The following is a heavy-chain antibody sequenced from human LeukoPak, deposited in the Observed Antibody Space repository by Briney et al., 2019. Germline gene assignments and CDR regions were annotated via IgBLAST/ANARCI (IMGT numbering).Heavy chain of an antibody. Sequence: QPSQTLSLTCTVSGGSISSYYWGWIRQHPGKGLEWIGSIYYIGSTYYNPSLKSRFTISVDTSKNQFSMKMSSVSAADTGVYYCAIQFRILGFLEWSHHEFDPWGQGTLVTVSS. J-gene: IGHJ5*02. V-gene: IGHV4-39*07. CDR3: AIQFRILGFLEWSHHEFDP. D-gene: IGHD3-3*01. CDR1: GGSISSYY. CDR2: IYYIGST.